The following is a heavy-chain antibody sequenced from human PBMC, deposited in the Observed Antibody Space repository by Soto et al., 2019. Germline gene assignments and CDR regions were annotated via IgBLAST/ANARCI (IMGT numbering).Heavy chain of an antibody. Sequence: LRLSCAASGFTFSSYAMSWVRQAPGKGLEWVSAISGSGGSTYYADSVKGRFTISRDNSKNTLYLQMNSLRAEDTAVYYCAKDQGYSNYVGHQRYYYYYGMDVWGQGTTVTVS. V-gene: IGHV3-23*01. D-gene: IGHD4-4*01. CDR2: ISGSGGST. CDR1: GFTFSSYA. CDR3: AKDQGYSNYVGHQRYYYYYGMDV. J-gene: IGHJ6*02.